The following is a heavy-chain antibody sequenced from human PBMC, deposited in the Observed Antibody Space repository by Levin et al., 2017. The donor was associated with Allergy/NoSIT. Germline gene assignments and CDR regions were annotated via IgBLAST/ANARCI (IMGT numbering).Heavy chain of an antibody. CDR2: ISGSGGST. V-gene: IGHV3-23*01. CDR1: GFTFSSYA. D-gene: IGHD3-10*01. J-gene: IGHJ4*02. Sequence: GESLKISCAASGFTFSSYAMSWVRQAPGKGLEWVSAISGSGGSTYYADSVKGRFTISRDNSKNTLYLQMNSLRAEDTAVYYCAKDVIFREGPVDYWGQGTLVTVSS. CDR3: AKDVIFREGPVDY.